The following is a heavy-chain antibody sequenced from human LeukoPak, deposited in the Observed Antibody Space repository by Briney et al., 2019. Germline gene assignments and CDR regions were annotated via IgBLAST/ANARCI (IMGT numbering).Heavy chain of an antibody. V-gene: IGHV4-31*03. D-gene: IGHD5-18*01. Sequence: PSETLSLTCTVSGGSISSGGYYWSWIRQHPGKGLEWIGYIYYSGSTYYNPSLKSRVTISVDTSKNQFSLKLSSVTAADTAVYYCARDLRTVDTANGIAAYWGQGTLVTVSS. J-gene: IGHJ4*02. CDR2: IYYSGST. CDR1: GGSISSGGYY. CDR3: ARDLRTVDTANGIAAY.